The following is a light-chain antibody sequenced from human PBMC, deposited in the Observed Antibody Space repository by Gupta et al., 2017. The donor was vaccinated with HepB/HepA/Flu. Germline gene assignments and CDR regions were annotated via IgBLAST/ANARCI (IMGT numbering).Light chain of an antibody. Sequence: SYELTQPPSVSASPGQTASITCSGDKLGDKYACWYQQKPGQSPVLVIYQDSKRPSGIPERFSGSNSGNTATLTISGTQAMDEDDYYCQAWDSSTVVFGGGTKLTVL. V-gene: IGLV3-1*01. CDR2: QDS. J-gene: IGLJ2*01. CDR3: QAWDSSTVV. CDR1: KLGDKY.